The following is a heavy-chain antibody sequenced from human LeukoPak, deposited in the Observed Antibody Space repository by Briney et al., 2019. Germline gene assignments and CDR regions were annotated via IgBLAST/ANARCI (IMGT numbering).Heavy chain of an antibody. CDR3: ARDPRHMVTTKYNAFDI. CDR2: IRPYNGIT. Sequence: ASVRVSSKPSGYTFTDYGLRWVREAPGQGLEGMGWIRPYNGITRYTQKFQDRVTMTTDTSAGTAYMELRSLRSDDTAVYYCARDPRHMVTTKYNAFDIWGQGTMVTVSS. V-gene: IGHV1-18*01. CDR1: GYTFTDYG. J-gene: IGHJ3*02. D-gene: IGHD4-17*01.